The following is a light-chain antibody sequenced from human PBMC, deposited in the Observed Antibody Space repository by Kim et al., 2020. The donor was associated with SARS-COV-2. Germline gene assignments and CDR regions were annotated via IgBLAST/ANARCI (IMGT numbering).Light chain of an antibody. V-gene: IGKV1-5*03. J-gene: IGKJ2*01. CDR1: QSISSW. Sequence: DIQMTQSPSTLSASVGDRVTITCRASQSISSWLAWYQQKAGKAPKVLIYEASSLKSGVPSRFSGSGSGTEFTLTIRSLQPDDFATYYCQQYSSYPFTFGQGTNLDI. CDR3: QQYSSYPFT. CDR2: EAS.